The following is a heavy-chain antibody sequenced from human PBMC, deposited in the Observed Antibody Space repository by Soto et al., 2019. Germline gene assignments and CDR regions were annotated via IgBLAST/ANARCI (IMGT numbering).Heavy chain of an antibody. V-gene: IGHV3-30-3*01. Sequence: GGSLRLSCAASGFTFSSYAMHWVRQAPGKGLEWVAVISYDGSNKYYADSVKGRFTISRDNSKNTLYLQMNSLRAEDTAVYYCARDLNSGSYYFDYWGQGTLVTVSS. CDR1: GFTFSSYA. D-gene: IGHD1-26*01. J-gene: IGHJ4*02. CDR3: ARDLNSGSYYFDY. CDR2: ISYDGSNK.